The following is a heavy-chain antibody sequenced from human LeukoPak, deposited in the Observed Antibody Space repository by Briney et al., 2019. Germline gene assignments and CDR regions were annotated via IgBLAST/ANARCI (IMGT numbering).Heavy chain of an antibody. CDR1: GFTFSTYA. D-gene: IGHD2-15*01. V-gene: IGHV3-23*01. J-gene: IGHJ4*02. CDR2: ISGSGGST. Sequence: GGSLRLSCAASGFTFSTYAMSWVRQAPGKGLEWVSAISGSGGSTYYADSVKGRFTISRDNSKNTLYLQINSLRAEDTAVYYCAKMCEESCQPPRCGSCYDWGQGTLVTVSS. CDR3: AKMCEESCQPPRCGSCYD.